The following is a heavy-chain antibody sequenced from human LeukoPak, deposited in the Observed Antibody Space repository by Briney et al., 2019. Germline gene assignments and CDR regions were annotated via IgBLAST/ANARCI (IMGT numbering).Heavy chain of an antibody. CDR1: GGSFSGYY. J-gene: IGHJ6*03. V-gene: IGHV4-34*01. D-gene: IGHD6-19*01. CDR2: INHGGST. Sequence: SETLSLTCAVYGGSFSGYYWSWIRQPPGKGLECIGEINHGGSTNYNPSLKSRVTISVDTSKNQFSLKLSSVTAADTAVYYCARVSPFRQQWLVSPNYYYYMDVWGKGTMVTVSS. CDR3: ARVSPFRQQWLVSPNYYYYMDV.